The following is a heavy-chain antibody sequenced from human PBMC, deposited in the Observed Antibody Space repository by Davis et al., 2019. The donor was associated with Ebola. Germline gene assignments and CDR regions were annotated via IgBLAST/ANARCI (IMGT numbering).Heavy chain of an antibody. V-gene: IGHV3-23*01. CDR1: GFTFSDYA. J-gene: IGHJ3*02. CDR2: ISPSGGKT. D-gene: IGHD1-26*01. Sequence: PGGSLRLSCAASGFTFSDYAMTWVRQAPGKGLEWVSAISPSGGKTFHADSVKGRFTISRDNSKNTLFLQMNSLRVEDTATYYCAKDRSSGMYVVAFDMWGQGTMVTVSS. CDR3: AKDRSSGMYVVAFDM.